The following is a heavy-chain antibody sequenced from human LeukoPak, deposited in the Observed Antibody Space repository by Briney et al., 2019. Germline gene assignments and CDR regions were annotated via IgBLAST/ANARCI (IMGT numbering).Heavy chain of an antibody. V-gene: IGHV3-7*01. CDR1: GFTFSGSA. CDR2: IKQDGSER. J-gene: IGHJ5*02. D-gene: IGHD2-15*01. CDR3: ARDRRYCSGGSCNNWFDP. Sequence: GGSLRLSCAASGFTFSGSAMHWVRQAPGKGLEWVATIKQDGSERYYVDSVKGRFTISRDNAQNSLSLQMNSLRAEDTAVYYCARDRRYCSGGSCNNWFDPWGQGTLVTVSS.